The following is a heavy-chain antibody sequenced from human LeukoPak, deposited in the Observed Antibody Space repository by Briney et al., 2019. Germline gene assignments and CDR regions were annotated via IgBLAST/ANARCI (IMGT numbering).Heavy chain of an antibody. D-gene: IGHD6-19*01. V-gene: IGHV5-51*01. J-gene: IGHJ4*02. CDR2: IYPGDSDT. Sequence: GESLKISCKGSGYSFTSYWIGWVRQMPGKGLEWMGIIYPGDSDTRYSPSFQGQVTISADKSISTAYLQWSSLKASDTAMYYCARVAGTSGWNYYFDYWGQGTLVTVSS. CDR1: GYSFTSYW. CDR3: ARVAGTSGWNYYFDY.